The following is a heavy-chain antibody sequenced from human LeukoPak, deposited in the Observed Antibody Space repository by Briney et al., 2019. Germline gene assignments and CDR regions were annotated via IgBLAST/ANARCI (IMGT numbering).Heavy chain of an antibody. CDR1: GFTFSSYT. J-gene: IGHJ4*02. Sequence: GGSLRLSCAASGFTFSSYTMTWVRQAPGKGLEWVSSISGSSSYIYYADSVKGRFTISRDNAKNSLYLQMNSLRAEDTAVYYCARYFDDWGQGTLVTVSS. V-gene: IGHV3-21*01. CDR3: ARYFDD. CDR2: ISGSSSYI.